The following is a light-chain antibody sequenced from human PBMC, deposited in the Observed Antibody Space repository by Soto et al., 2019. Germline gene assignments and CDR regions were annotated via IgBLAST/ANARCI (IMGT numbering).Light chain of an antibody. CDR1: QSMNNY. V-gene: IGKV1-39*01. Sequence: DIQMTQSPSSLSASVGDRVTITCRASQSMNNYLNWYQQKPGRAPKLLIFAASSLQNGVPSSFSGSGSGTEFTLTISSLQPEDVATYYCQQSYSTPWTFGQGTKVEIK. CDR3: QQSYSTPWT. CDR2: AAS. J-gene: IGKJ1*01.